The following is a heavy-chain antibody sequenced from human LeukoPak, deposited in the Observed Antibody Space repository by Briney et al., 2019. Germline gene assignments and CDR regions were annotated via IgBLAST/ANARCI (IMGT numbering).Heavy chain of an antibody. CDR1: GYTFTNYY. CDR2: INPTGDST. D-gene: IGHD2-15*01. CDR3: ARDLLPTRYFDY. Sequence: GASVKVSCKASGYTFTNYYIHWVRQAPGQGLEWMGIINPTGDSTSYAQKFQARVTMTRDTSTNTVYMELSSLRSEDTAVYYCARDLLPTRYFDYWGQGTLVTVSS. V-gene: IGHV1-46*01. J-gene: IGHJ4*02.